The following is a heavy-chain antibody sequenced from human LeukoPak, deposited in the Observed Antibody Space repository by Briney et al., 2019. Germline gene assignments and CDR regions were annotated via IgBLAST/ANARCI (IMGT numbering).Heavy chain of an antibody. Sequence: PSETLSLTCAVYGGSFSGYYWSWIRQPPGKGLEGIGETNHSGSTNYNPSLKSRVTISVDTSKNQFSLKLSSVTAADTAVYYCARDYSNLNDAFDIWGQGTMVTVSS. V-gene: IGHV4-34*01. CDR1: GGSFSGYY. CDR2: TNHSGST. J-gene: IGHJ3*02. CDR3: ARDYSNLNDAFDI. D-gene: IGHD4-11*01.